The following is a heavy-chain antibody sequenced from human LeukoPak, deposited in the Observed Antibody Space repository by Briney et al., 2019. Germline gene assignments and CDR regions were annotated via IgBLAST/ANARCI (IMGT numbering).Heavy chain of an antibody. CDR3: VKDDNSGWFPPLDF. D-gene: IGHD6-19*01. Sequence: GGFLRLSCAASGFTFYSYGMNWVRQAPGKGLEWVSGINRSGDSTSYADSVKGRFTISRDNSKNTLYLQMNSLRAEDTAVYYCVKDDNSGWFPPLDFWGQGTLVTVSS. CDR1: GFTFYSYG. J-gene: IGHJ4*02. CDR2: INRSGDST. V-gene: IGHV3-23*01.